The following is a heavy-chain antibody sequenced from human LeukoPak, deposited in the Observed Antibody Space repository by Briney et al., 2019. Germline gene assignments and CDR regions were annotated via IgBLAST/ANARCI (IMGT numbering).Heavy chain of an antibody. J-gene: IGHJ6*02. CDR1: GFTFSRYA. D-gene: IGHD3-10*01. Sequence: GGSLRPACAASGFTFSRYAIHWVRQPPGKGLQFVSAISTSGGSTSYANSVRGRFTISRDNSKNTLHLQMGSLRAGDMAVYYCARDDGGYGSGSHYYFYSMDVWGQGTTVTVSS. V-gene: IGHV3-64*01. CDR2: ISTSGGST. CDR3: ARDDGGYGSGSHYYFYSMDV.